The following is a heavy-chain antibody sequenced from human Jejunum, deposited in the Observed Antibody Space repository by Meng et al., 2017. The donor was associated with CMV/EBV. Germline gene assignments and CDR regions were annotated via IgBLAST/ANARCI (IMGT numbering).Heavy chain of an antibody. CDR3: ARDDAWAFDY. J-gene: IGHJ4*02. V-gene: IGHV3-74*01. D-gene: IGHD2-2*01. Sequence: VQRVESGVGFVQRGGSLGLYLADPGVSFSTYWMNWVRQAPGKGLVWVSRSYSDGIIINYADSVKGRFTISRDNAKNTLYLQMNSLIAEDTAVYYCARDDAWAFDYWGQGTLVTVSS. CDR1: GVSFSTYW. CDR2: SYSDGIII.